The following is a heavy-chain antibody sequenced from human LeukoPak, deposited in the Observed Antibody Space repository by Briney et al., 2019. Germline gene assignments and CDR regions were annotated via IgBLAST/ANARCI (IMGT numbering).Heavy chain of an antibody. J-gene: IGHJ3*02. CDR3: ARDLGQLWPNDAFDI. CDR2: ISSSSSYI. D-gene: IGHD5-18*01. Sequence: GGSLRLSCAASGFTFSSYSMNWVRQAPGKGLEWVSSISSSSSYIYYADSVKGRFTISRDNAKNSLYLQMNSLRAEDTAVYYCARDLGQLWPNDAFDIWGQGTMVTVSS. CDR1: GFTFSSYS. V-gene: IGHV3-21*01.